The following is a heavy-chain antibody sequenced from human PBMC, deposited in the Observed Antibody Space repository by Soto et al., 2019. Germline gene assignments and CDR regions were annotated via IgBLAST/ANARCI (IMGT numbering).Heavy chain of an antibody. Sequence: EVQLLESGGGLVQPGGSLRLSCAASGFTFSSYAMNWVRQAPGKGLEWVSVISGSGGSTYYADSVKGRFTISRDNSKNTLYLQMNSLGAEDTAVYYCARRGPGTYFAYWGQGTLVTVSS. CDR2: ISGSGGST. J-gene: IGHJ4*02. D-gene: IGHD6-13*01. V-gene: IGHV3-23*01. CDR1: GFTFSSYA. CDR3: ARRGPGTYFAY.